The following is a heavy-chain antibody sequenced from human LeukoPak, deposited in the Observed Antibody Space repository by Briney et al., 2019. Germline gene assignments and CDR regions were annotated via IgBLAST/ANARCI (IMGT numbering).Heavy chain of an antibody. CDR1: GYSFTSYG. J-gene: IGHJ4*02. Sequence: ASVKVSCKASGYSFTSYGISWVRQAPGQGLEWMGWISAYNGNTKYAQKLQGRVTMTTDTSTSTAFMELRSLRSDDTAVYYWARDKSLNDYDSSGYYYDYWGQGTLVTVSS. D-gene: IGHD3-22*01. CDR3: ARDKSLNDYDSSGYYYDY. V-gene: IGHV1-18*04. CDR2: ISAYNGNT.